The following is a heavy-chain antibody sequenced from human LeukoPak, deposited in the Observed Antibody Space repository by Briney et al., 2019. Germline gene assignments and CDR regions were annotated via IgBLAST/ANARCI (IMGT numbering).Heavy chain of an antibody. CDR2: IYYSGST. D-gene: IGHD5-12*01. Sequence: SETLSLTCTVSGASISNYYWTWIRQPPGKGLEWIGSIYYSGSTNYSPALRSRVTISVDTSKSQFSLKLRSVTAADTAIYYCARGFGGYDYWGHGTLVTISS. J-gene: IGHJ4*01. CDR3: ARGFGGYDY. CDR1: GASISNYY. V-gene: IGHV4-59*01.